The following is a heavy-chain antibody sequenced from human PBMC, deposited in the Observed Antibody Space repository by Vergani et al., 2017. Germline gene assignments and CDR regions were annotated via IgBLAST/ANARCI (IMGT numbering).Heavy chain of an antibody. D-gene: IGHD6-13*01. Sequence: QVHLQESGPGQVTPLQTLSLSCIVSSGSLSRESYYWTWIRQPAGKGLEWIGRIYTSGNTNYNPSLKSRVTMSLDTSKTQLSLKLRSVTAADTAVYYCARGSRAAGYSGPDSWGQGTRVTVSS. V-gene: IGHV4-61*02. CDR2: IYTSGNT. CDR3: ARGSRAAGYSGPDS. J-gene: IGHJ4*02. CDR1: SGSLSRESYY.